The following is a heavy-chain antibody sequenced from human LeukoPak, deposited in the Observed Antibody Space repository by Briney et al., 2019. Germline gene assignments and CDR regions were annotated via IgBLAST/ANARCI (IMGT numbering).Heavy chain of an antibody. CDR3: ARRFNYYDSSCYYQGFYLDY. V-gene: IGHV1-18*01. CDR2: ISAY. CDR1: GYTFTSYG. D-gene: IGHD3-22*01. Sequence: GASVKVSCKASGYTFTSYGISWVRQAPGQGLEWMGWISAYAQEFQGRVTMTTDTSTSTAYMELRSLRSDDTAVYYCARRFNYYDSSCYYQGFYLDYRGQGTPVTVSS. J-gene: IGHJ4*02.